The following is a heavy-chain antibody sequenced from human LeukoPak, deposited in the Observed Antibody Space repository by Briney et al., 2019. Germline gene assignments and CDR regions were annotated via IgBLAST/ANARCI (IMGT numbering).Heavy chain of an antibody. CDR1: GFSFSDST. V-gene: IGHV3-73*01. J-gene: IGHJ4*02. CDR2: IRSKGNSYAT. D-gene: IGHD5-18*01. Sequence: GGSLKLSCAASGFSFSDSTIHWVRQAPGTGLEWVARIRSKGNSYATSYAASVKGRFTISRDDSKNTAYLQINSLKTEDSAIYYCTARSDTYGHFDYWGQGTLVTVSS. CDR3: TARSDTYGHFDY.